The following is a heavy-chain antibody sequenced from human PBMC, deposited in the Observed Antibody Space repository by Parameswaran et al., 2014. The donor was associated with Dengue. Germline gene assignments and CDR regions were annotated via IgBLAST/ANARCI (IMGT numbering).Heavy chain of an antibody. Sequence: WVRQAPGQGLQWMGWISPDNGNTKYGQNFQGRVTMTTDTSSTTAFLEVRILEPDDTAVYFCARGSDYDSVGDPLDYWGQGTRVTVSS. CDR2: ISPDNGNT. D-gene: IGHD3-22*01. V-gene: IGHV1-18*01. CDR3: ARGSDYDSVGDPLDY. J-gene: IGHJ4*02.